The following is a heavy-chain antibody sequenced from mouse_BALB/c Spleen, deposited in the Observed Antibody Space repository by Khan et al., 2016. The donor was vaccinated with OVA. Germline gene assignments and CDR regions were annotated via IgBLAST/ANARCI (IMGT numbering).Heavy chain of an antibody. J-gene: IGHJ3*01. CDR3: RRGGGGNRFAY. CDR2: ISTYYGDV. V-gene: IGHV1S137*01. CDR1: GYTFTDFT. Sequence: QIQLVQSGAELVRPGVSVKISCKGSGYTFTDFTMHWVKQSHAKSLEWIGVISTYYGDVTYNQKFKGKATMTVDKSSSTAYMELARLTSEDSAILKGRRGGGGNRFAYWGQGTLVTVSA. D-gene: IGHD1-1*01.